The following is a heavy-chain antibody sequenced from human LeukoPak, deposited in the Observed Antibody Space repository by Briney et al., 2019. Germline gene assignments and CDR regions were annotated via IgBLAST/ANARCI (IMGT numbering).Heavy chain of an antibody. Sequence: LTGGSLRLSCAASGFTFSSYGMHWVRQAPGKGLEWVAFIRYDGSNKYYADSVKGRSTISRDNSKNTLYLQMNSLRPNDTAVYYCARDLSGIKSDYYFEGFDFWGQGALVTVSS. CDR1: GFTFSSYG. D-gene: IGHD3-22*01. J-gene: IGHJ4*02. CDR2: IRYDGSNK. V-gene: IGHV3-30*02. CDR3: ARDLSGIKSDYYFEGFDF.